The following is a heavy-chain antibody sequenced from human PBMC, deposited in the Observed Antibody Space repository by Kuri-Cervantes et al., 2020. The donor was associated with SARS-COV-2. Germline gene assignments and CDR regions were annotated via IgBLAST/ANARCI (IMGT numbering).Heavy chain of an antibody. CDR2: IYYSGST. CDR3: ARHSTQYNYYYMDV. Sequence: SQTLSLTCAVYGGSFSGYYWGWIRQPPGKGLEWIGSIYYSGSTYYNPSLKSRVTISVDTSKNQFSLKLSSVTAADTAVYYCARHSTQYNYYYMDVWGKGTTVTVSS. J-gene: IGHJ6*03. D-gene: IGHD4-11*01. CDR1: GGSFSGYY. V-gene: IGHV4-39*01.